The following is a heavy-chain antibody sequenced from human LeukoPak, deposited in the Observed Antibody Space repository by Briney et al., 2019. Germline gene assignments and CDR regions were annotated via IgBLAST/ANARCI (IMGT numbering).Heavy chain of an antibody. V-gene: IGHV3-53*01. CDR1: GFTVSSNS. J-gene: IGHJ4*02. Sequence: GGSLRLSCIVSGFTVSSNSMGWVRQAPGKGLGWVSFIYSDNTHYSDSVKGRFTISRDNSKNTLYLQMNSLRAEDTAVYYCARRAGAYSHPYDYWGQGTLVTVSS. CDR3: ARRAGAYSHPYDY. CDR2: IYSDNT. D-gene: IGHD4/OR15-4a*01.